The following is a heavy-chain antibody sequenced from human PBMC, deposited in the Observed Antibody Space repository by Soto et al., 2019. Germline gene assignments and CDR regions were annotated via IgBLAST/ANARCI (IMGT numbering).Heavy chain of an antibody. CDR2: IWYDGSNK. D-gene: IGHD2-15*01. Sequence: QVQLVESGGGVVQPGRSLRLSCAASGFTFSSYGMHWVRQAPGKGLEWVAVIWYDGSNKYYADSVKGRFTISRDNSKNXLXRXXNSLRAEDTAVYYCARDPGYCSGGSCYSLLGVIDYWGQGTLVTVSS. V-gene: IGHV3-33*01. J-gene: IGHJ4*02. CDR1: GFTFSSYG. CDR3: ARDPGYCSGGSCYSLLGVIDY.